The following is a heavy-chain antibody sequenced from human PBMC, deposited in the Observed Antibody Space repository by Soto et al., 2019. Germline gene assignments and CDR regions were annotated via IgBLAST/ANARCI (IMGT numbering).Heavy chain of an antibody. Sequence: GESLKISCKGSGYSFTSYWIGWVRQMPGKGLEWMGIIYPGDSDTRYSPSFQGQVTISADKSISTAYLQWSSLKASDTAMYYCPRGMLGYDFWSGYSRTYGMDVWGQGATVTVSS. V-gene: IGHV5-51*01. J-gene: IGHJ6*02. CDR2: IYPGDSDT. D-gene: IGHD3-3*01. CDR1: GYSFTSYW. CDR3: PRGMLGYDFWSGYSRTYGMDV.